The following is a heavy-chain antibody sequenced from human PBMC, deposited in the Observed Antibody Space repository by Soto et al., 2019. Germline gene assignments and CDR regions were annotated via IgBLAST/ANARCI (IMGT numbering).Heavy chain of an antibody. V-gene: IGHV3-21*01. CDR3: ARVVYYDSSGLGL. CDR2: ISSSSDYI. J-gene: IGHJ3*01. D-gene: IGHD3-22*01. Sequence: GGSLRLSCASSGFPFISYSMNWVRQAPGKGLEWVSSISSSSDYIYYADSVKGRFAISRDNAKNSVYLQMNSLRAEDTAVYYCARVVYYDSSGLGLWGQGTMVTVSS. CDR1: GFPFISYS.